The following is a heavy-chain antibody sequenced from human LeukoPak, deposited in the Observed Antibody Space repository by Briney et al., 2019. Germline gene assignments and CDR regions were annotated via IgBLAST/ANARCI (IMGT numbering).Heavy chain of an antibody. V-gene: IGHV4-34*01. J-gene: IGHJ3*02. Sequence: SETLSLTCAVYGGSFSGYYWSWIRQPPGKGLEWIGEINHSGSTNYNPSLKSRVTISVDTSKNQFSLKLSSVTAADTAVYYCARDDYGDYVSPRDAFDIWGQGTMVTVSS. CDR1: GGSFSGYY. D-gene: IGHD4-17*01. CDR3: ARDDYGDYVSPRDAFDI. CDR2: INHSGST.